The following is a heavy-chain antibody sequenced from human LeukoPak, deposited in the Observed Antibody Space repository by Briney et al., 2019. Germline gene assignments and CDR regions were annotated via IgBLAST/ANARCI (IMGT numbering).Heavy chain of an antibody. D-gene: IGHD6-13*01. CDR3: AISEGIAAAGTSLWH. CDR2: IYPGDSDT. V-gene: IGHV5-51*01. J-gene: IGHJ1*01. CDR1: GYSFTSYW. Sequence: GESLKISCKGSGYSFTSYWIGWVRQMPGKGLEWMGIIYPGDSDTRYSPSFQGQVTISADKSISTAYLQWSSLKASGTAMYCCAISEGIAAAGTSLWHWGQGTLVTVSS.